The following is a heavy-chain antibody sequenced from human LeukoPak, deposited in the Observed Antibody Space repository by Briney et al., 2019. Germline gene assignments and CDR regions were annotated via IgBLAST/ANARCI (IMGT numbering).Heavy chain of an antibody. J-gene: IGHJ6*02. Sequence: SETLSLTCAVSGVSISSGGYSWSWIRQPPGKGLEWIGYIYHSGSAYYNPSLKGRVTISVDRSKNQFSLKLSSVTAADTAVYYCARDRVGGYYYYYGMDVWGQGTTVTVSS. CDR1: GVSISSGGYS. V-gene: IGHV4-30-2*01. CDR3: ARDRVGGYYYYYGMDV. CDR2: IYHSGSA.